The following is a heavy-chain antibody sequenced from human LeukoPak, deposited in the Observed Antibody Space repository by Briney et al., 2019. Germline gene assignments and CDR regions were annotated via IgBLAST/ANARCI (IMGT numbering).Heavy chain of an antibody. CDR1: GFTFSGSA. J-gene: IGHJ4*02. V-gene: IGHV3-73*01. D-gene: IGHD3-9*01. CDR2: IRSKANSYAT. Sequence: PGGSLRLSCAASGFTFSGSAMHWVRQASGKELEWVGRIRSKANSYATAYAASVKGRFTISRDDSKNTAYLQMNSLKTEDTAVYYCTRPTYYDILTGYYAPGHWGQGTLVTVSS. CDR3: TRPTYYDILTGYYAPGH.